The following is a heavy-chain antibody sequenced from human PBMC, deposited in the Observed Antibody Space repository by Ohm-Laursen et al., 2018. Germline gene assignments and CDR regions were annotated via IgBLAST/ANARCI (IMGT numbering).Heavy chain of an antibody. D-gene: IGHD3-16*01. CDR2: IYHSGST. J-gene: IGHJ6*02. CDR3: ASGHNYGYDNYYYGMDV. CDR1: GGSISNQY. V-gene: IGHV4-59*11. Sequence: TLSLTCPVSGGSISNQYWNWVRQSPGKGLEWIGYIYHSGSTKYNPFFNSRVTISVDTSQNQFSLNLRSVTTVDTAVYYCASGHNYGYDNYYYGMDVWGQGTTVTVSS.